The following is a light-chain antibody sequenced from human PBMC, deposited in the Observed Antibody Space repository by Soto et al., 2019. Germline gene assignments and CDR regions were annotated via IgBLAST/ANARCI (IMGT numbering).Light chain of an antibody. Sequence: AIQLTQSPSSLSASVGDRVTITCRASQDIRGALAGYQQKPGKAPKLLIYDVSSLESGVPSRFSGSGSGTDFTFTISSLQPEDFATYYCQQFNVYPITFGQGTRWRL. V-gene: IGKV1-13*02. J-gene: IGKJ5*01. CDR2: DVS. CDR3: QQFNVYPIT. CDR1: QDIRGA.